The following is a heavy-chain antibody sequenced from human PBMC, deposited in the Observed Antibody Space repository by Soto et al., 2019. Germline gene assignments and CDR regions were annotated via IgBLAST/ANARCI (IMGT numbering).Heavy chain of an antibody. D-gene: IGHD3-10*01. V-gene: IGHV3-23*01. J-gene: IGHJ4*02. Sequence: EVQLLEYGGGLVQPGGSLRLSCSTSGFTFSTYAMNWVRQAPGKGLECVSGLSGSGGTTYYADSVRGPFTISRDNSKNTLFLQMNSLRAEDTALYYCAKQRADYGSGSDTYYFDFFGQGTLVTVSS. CDR2: LSGSGGTT. CDR1: GFTFSTYA. CDR3: AKQRADYGSGSDTYYFDF.